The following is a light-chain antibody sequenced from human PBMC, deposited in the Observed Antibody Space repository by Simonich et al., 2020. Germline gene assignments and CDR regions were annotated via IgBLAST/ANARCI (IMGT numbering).Light chain of an antibody. Sequence: QSVLTQPPSVSAAPGQKVTISCSGSSSNIGNNYVSWYQQLPGTAPKLLIYDNNNLPSGIPDRFSGSKSGTSATLGITGLQTGDEADYYCGTWDSSLSAVVFGGGTKLTVL. CDR3: GTWDSSLSAVV. CDR2: DNN. CDR1: SSNIGNNY. J-gene: IGLJ2*01. V-gene: IGLV1-51*01.